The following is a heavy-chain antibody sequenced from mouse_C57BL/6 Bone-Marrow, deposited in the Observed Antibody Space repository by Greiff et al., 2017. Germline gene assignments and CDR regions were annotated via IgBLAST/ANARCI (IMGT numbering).Heavy chain of an antibody. CDR2: IWSGGST. D-gene: IGHD2-5*01. V-gene: IGHV2-2*01. Sequence: VKLVESGPGLVQPSQSLSITCTVSGFSLTSYGVHWVRQSPGKGLEWLGVIWSGGSTDYNAAFISRLSISKDNSKSQVFFKMNSLQADDTAIYYCARKKGSNIYAMDYWGQGTSVTVSS. J-gene: IGHJ4*01. CDR3: ARKKGSNIYAMDY. CDR1: GFSLTSYG.